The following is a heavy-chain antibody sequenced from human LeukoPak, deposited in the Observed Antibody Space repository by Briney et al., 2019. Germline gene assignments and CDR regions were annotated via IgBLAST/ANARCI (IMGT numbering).Heavy chain of an antibody. D-gene: IGHD3-10*01. CDR2: IYSGGNT. CDR1: GFTFSSYW. V-gene: IGHV3-53*05. J-gene: IGHJ4*02. CDR3: AKDWGTMVRGFDY. Sequence: GGSLRLSCAASGFTFSSYWMSWVRQAPGKGLEWVSVIYSGGNTYYADSVKGRFTISRDNAKNSLYLQMNSLRTEDTALYYCAKDWGTMVRGFDYWGQGTLVTVSS.